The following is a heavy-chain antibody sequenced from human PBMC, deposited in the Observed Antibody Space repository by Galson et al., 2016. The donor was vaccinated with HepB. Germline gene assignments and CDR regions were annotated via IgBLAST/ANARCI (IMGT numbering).Heavy chain of an antibody. J-gene: IGHJ5*02. D-gene: IGHD5-18*01. CDR3: AMDTGAWVRLDH. CDR1: GDSINTYY. Sequence: EPLSLTCIVSGDSINTYYWSWIRQSPGKGLEWMGYISGSGVTNYNPSLKSRVTMSVDKSKDQISLQLNSVTAADTAMYYCAMDTGAWVRLDHWGQGALVTVSS. V-gene: IGHV4-59*01. CDR2: ISGSGVT.